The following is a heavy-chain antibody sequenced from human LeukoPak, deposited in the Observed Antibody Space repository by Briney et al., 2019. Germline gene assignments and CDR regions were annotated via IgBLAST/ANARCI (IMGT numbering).Heavy chain of an antibody. J-gene: IGHJ6*02. CDR2: INAGNGNT. D-gene: IGHD6-6*01. V-gene: IGHV1-3*01. Sequence: VASVKVSCKASGYTFTSYAMHWVRQAPGQRLEWMGWINAGNGNTKYSQKFQGRVTITRDTSASTAYMELSSLRSEDTAVYYCARGIAARRSYYYYGMDVWGQGTTVTVSS. CDR1: GYTFTSYA. CDR3: ARGIAARRSYYYYGMDV.